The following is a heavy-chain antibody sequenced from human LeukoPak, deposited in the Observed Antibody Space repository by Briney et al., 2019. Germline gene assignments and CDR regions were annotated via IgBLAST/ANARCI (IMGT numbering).Heavy chain of an antibody. D-gene: IGHD2-2*01. V-gene: IGHV3-30*03. J-gene: IGHJ4*02. Sequence: GRSLRLSCAASGFTFSSYGMHWVRQAPGKGLEWVAVISYDGSNKYYADSVKGRFTISRDNSKNTVDLQLNSLRAEDTAVYYCARDFYCSRTSCYAPSFDYWGQGTLVTVSS. CDR1: GFTFSSYG. CDR2: ISYDGSNK. CDR3: ARDFYCSRTSCYAPSFDY.